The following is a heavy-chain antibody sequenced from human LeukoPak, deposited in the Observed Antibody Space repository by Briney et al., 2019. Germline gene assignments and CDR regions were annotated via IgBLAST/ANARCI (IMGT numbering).Heavy chain of an antibody. CDR2: ISSSSSSYI. Sequence: KPGGSLRLSCAASGSTFSSYSMNWVRQAPGKGLEWVSSISSSSSSYIYYADSVKGRFTISRDNAKNSLYLQMNSLRAEDTAVYYCASGVYSSARVYYYYYYMDVWGKGTTVTVSS. CDR1: GSTFSSYS. CDR3: ASGVYSSARVYYYYYYMDV. V-gene: IGHV3-21*01. J-gene: IGHJ6*03. D-gene: IGHD6-25*01.